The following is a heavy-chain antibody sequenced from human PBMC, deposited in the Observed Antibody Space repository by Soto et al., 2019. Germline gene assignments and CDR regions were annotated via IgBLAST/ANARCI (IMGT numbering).Heavy chain of an antibody. V-gene: IGHV1-69*08. CDR2: IIPILGIT. CDR3: ARELGDTSFTRGY. Sequence: QVQLVQSGAEVKMPGSSVKVSCKASGGTFSSYTFSWVRQAPGEGLEWVGRIIPILGITNYAPKFQGRVTITADKSTTTGYLELNSRRSEDTAVYYCARELGDTSFTRGYWGQGTLVTVSS. D-gene: IGHD5-18*01. CDR1: GGTFSSYT. J-gene: IGHJ4*02.